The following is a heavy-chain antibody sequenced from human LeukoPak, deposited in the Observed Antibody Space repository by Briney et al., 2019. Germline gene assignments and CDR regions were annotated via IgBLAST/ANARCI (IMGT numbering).Heavy chain of an antibody. D-gene: IGHD2-2*01. V-gene: IGHV5-51*01. CDR2: IYPGDSDT. Sequence: GESLKISCKASGYIFTNYWIGWVRQMPGKGLEWMGIIYPGDSDTRYSPSFQGQVTVSADKSINIAYLQWKTLKASDTAMYYCARYGSTSAKAYFDYWGQGTLVTVSS. J-gene: IGHJ4*02. CDR1: GYIFTNYW. CDR3: ARYGSTSAKAYFDY.